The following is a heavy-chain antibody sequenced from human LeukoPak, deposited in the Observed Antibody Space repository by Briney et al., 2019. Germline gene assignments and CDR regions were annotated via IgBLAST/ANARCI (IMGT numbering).Heavy chain of an antibody. CDR3: ATGERMVRGDGVDY. Sequence: GGSLRLSCAASGFTVRNNYMSWVRKAQGKGLEWVSVIYSGGSTYYADSVKGRFTISRDNSKNTLYLQMNSLRAEDTAVYFCATGERMVRGDGVDYWGQGTLVTVSS. D-gene: IGHD3-10*01. V-gene: IGHV3-66*01. J-gene: IGHJ4*02. CDR1: GFTVRNNY. CDR2: IYSGGST.